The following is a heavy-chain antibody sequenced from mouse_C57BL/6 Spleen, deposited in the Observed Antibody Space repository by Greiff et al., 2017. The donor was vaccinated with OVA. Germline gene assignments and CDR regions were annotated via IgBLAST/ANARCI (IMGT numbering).Heavy chain of an antibody. CDR3: ARIVYDGYPYYYAMDY. D-gene: IGHD2-3*01. J-gene: IGHJ4*01. CDR2: IWWDDDK. V-gene: IGHV8-8*01. CDR1: GFSLSTFGMG. Sequence: LQQSGPGILQPSQTLSLTCPFSGFSLSTFGMGVGWIRQPSGKGLEWLAHIWWDDDKYYNPALKSRLTISKDTSKNQVFLKIANVDTADTATYYCARIVYDGYPYYYAMDYWGQGTSVTVSS.